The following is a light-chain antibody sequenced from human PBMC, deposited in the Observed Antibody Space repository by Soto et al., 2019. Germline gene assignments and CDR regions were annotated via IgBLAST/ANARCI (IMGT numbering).Light chain of an antibody. J-gene: IGKJ1*01. V-gene: IGKV3-11*01. CDR1: QSVSSY. CDR3: QQYGYSFWT. Sequence: EIVLTQSPATLAFSPVERATLSCRASQSVSSYLAWYQQKPGQAPRLPIYDASNRATGIPARFSGSGSGTDYTLTISRLEPEDSAVYYCQQYGYSFWTFGQGTKVDIK. CDR2: DAS.